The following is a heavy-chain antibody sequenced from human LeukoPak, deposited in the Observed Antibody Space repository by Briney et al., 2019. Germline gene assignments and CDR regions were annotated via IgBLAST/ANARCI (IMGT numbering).Heavy chain of an antibody. D-gene: IGHD4-17*01. CDR3: ARRRGTVTDWYFDL. J-gene: IGHJ2*01. CDR1: GGSISSYY. CDR2: IYTSGST. Sequence: PSETLSLTCTVSGGSISSYYWSWIRQPPGKGLEWIGYIYTSGSTNYNPSLKRRVTISVDTSKNQFSLKLSSVTAADTAVYYCARRRGTVTDWYFDLWGRGTLVTVSS. V-gene: IGHV4-4*09.